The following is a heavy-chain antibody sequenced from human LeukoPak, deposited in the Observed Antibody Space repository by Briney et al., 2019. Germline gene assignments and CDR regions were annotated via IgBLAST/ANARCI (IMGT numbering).Heavy chain of an antibody. CDR1: GFTFNTYW. V-gene: IGHV3-74*01. CDR3: SRGRNWDDGDY. J-gene: IGHJ4*02. Sequence: PGGSLRLSCAASGFTFNTYWMYWVRQAPGKGLVWVSHINSDGSIVNYGDSVKGRFTISRDNAKNTLYLQMSSLRADDTALYFCSRGRNWDDGDYWGQGTLVTVSS. CDR2: INSDGSIV. D-gene: IGHD1-1*01.